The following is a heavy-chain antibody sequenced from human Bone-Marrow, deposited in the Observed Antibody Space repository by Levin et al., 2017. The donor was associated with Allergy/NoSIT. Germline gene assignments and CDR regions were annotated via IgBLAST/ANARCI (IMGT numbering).Heavy chain of an antibody. V-gene: IGHV3-11*01. CDR2: ISSSGSTT. J-gene: IGHJ6*02. D-gene: IGHD2/OR15-2a*01. CDR3: ARPFLMDV. CDR1: GFIFSDYY. Sequence: GGSLRLSCAASGFIFSDYYMTWIRRAPGKGLEWVSDISSSGSTTHYADSVKGRFTISRDNSKNTLYLEMNSLRADDTAAYYCARPFLMDVWGQGATVTVSS.